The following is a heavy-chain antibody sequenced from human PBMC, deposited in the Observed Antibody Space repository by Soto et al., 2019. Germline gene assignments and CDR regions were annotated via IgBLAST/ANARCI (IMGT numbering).Heavy chain of an antibody. CDR2: ISGYNGNT. J-gene: IGHJ4*02. V-gene: IGHV1-18*01. D-gene: IGHD1-26*01. CDR1: GYTFTSYG. CDR3: ARDLGGQIVDY. Sequence: ASVKVSCKASGYTFTSYGISWVRQAPGQGLEWMGWISGYNGNTKSAQKLQGRVTMTSDTSTGTAYMELRSLRSDDTAVYYCARDLGGQIVDYWGQGTLVTVS.